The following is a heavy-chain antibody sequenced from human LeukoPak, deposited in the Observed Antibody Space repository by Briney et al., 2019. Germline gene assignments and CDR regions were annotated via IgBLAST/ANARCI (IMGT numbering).Heavy chain of an antibody. V-gene: IGHV3-30*18. CDR2: ISYDGSNK. CDR3: AKDRYGDYGSSFDY. Sequence: GGSLRLSCAASGFTFSSYGMHWVRQAPGQGLEWVAVISYDGSNKYYADSVKGRFTISRDNSKNTLYLQMSSLRAEDTAVYYCAKDRYGDYGSSFDYWGQGTLVTVSS. D-gene: IGHD4-17*01. CDR1: GFTFSSYG. J-gene: IGHJ4*02.